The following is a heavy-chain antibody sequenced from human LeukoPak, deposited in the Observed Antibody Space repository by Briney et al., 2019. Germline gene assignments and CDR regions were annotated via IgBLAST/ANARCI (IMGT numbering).Heavy chain of an antibody. D-gene: IGHD3-9*01. Sequence: SETLSLTCAVYGGSFSGYYWSWIRQPPGKGLEWIGEINHSGSTNYNPSLKSRATISVDTSKNQFSLKLSSVTAADTAVYYCAKLLRYFDADAFDIWGQGAMVTVSS. J-gene: IGHJ3*02. CDR3: AKLLRYFDADAFDI. CDR2: INHSGST. CDR1: GGSFSGYY. V-gene: IGHV4-34*01.